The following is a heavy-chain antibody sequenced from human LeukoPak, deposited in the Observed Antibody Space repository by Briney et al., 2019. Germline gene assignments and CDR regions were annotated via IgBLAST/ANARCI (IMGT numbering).Heavy chain of an antibody. V-gene: IGHV4-4*07. J-gene: IGHJ4*02. Sequence: SETLSLTCIVSGGSFTDHYWNWIRQPAGKGLEWIGRMSGTGNTNFNSFLTRRVTMSLDTSKNQFSLNLSSVTAADTAVYYCARGGKFGDLLDYWGQGILVTVSS. D-gene: IGHD3-10*01. CDR2: MSGTGNT. CDR1: GGSFTDHY. CDR3: ARGGKFGDLLDY.